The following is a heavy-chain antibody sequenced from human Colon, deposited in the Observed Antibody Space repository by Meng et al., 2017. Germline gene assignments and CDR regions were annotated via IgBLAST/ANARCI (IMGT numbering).Heavy chain of an antibody. CDR3: VRGHLRDFYASSGYDS. CDR2: INWSGTMT. D-gene: IGHD3-22*01. V-gene: IGHV3-20*04. J-gene: IGHJ5*02. Sequence: GESLKISCAASGFIFHDYGMFWVRQVPGKGLEWVAGINWSGTMTRYGVSVKGRFTISRDSAKNSLYLQMNSLRVEDAALCYCVRGHLRDFYASSGYDSWGQGTLVTVSS. CDR1: GFIFHDYG.